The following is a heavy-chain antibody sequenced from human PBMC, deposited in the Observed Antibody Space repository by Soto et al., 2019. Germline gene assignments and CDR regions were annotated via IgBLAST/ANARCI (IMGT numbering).Heavy chain of an antibody. CDR3: ARDNSPYSSGWHNRHFDY. Sequence: QVQLVESGGGVVQPGRSLKLSCAASGLTFSSYAMHWVRQAPGKGLEWVAVISYDGSNKYYADSVKGRFTISRDNSKNTLYLQMNSLRAEDTAVYYCARDNSPYSSGWHNRHFDYWGQGTLVTVSS. V-gene: IGHV3-30-3*01. D-gene: IGHD6-19*01. J-gene: IGHJ4*02. CDR1: GLTFSSYA. CDR2: ISYDGSNK.